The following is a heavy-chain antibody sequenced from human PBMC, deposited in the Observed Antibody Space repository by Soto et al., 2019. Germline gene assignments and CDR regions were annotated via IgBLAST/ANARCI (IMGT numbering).Heavy chain of an antibody. CDR2: ITRSGDYT. V-gene: IGHV3-23*01. CDR3: AKDRAPEY. Sequence: PGGSLRLSCAASGFTFSSHGMSWVRQAPEKGLEWVSGITRSGDYTFYADSVKGRFTISRDNSKNTLYLQMNSLRAEDTAVYYCAKDRAPEYWGRGTLVTVSS. J-gene: IGHJ4*02. CDR1: GFTFSSHG.